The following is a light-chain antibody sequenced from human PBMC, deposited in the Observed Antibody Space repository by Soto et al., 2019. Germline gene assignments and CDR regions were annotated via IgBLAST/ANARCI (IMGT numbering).Light chain of an antibody. Sequence: DIQMTQSPSTLSASVGDRVTITCRASQSISSWLAWYQQKPGKAPKLLIYKASTLKSGVPSRFSGSGSGTDFTLTISSLQPEDFATYYCQQYESLPLTFGQGTRLEIK. CDR2: KAS. J-gene: IGKJ5*01. CDR1: QSISSW. CDR3: QQYESLPLT. V-gene: IGKV1-5*03.